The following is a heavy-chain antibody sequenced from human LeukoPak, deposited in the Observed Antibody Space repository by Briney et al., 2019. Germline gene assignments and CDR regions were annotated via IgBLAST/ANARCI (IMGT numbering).Heavy chain of an antibody. CDR2: IYYSGST. CDR1: GGSIRSYY. Sequence: SETLSLTCTVSGGSIRSYYWSWIRQPPGKGLEWIAYIYYSGSTNYNPSLKSRVTISVDTSKNQFSLKLSSVTAADTAVYYCARGPPDCSSTSCYAFDAFDIWGQGTMVTVSS. CDR3: ARGPPDCSSTSCYAFDAFDI. V-gene: IGHV4-59*12. D-gene: IGHD2-2*01. J-gene: IGHJ3*02.